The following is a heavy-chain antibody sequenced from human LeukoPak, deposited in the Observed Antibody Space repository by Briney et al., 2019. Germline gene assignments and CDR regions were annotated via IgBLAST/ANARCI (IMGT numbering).Heavy chain of an antibody. CDR3: TRRRQSDYYDRRGYAVPYWYFDL. CDR1: GYTFTSYY. V-gene: IGHV1-46*03. D-gene: IGHD3-22*01. J-gene: IGHJ2*01. Sequence: ASVKVSCKASGYTFTSYYMHWVRQAPGQGLEWMGIINPSGGSTSYAQKFQGRVTMTRDMSTSTVYMELSSLRSEDTAVYYCTRRRQSDYYDRRGYAVPYWYFDLWGRGTLVTVSS. CDR2: INPSGGST.